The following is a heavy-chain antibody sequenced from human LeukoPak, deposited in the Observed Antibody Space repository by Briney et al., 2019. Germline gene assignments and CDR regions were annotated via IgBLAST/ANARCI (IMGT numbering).Heavy chain of an antibody. CDR2: IWYDGSNK. CDR3: ARDVNGNDGLDY. D-gene: IGHD1-1*01. V-gene: IGHV3-33*01. J-gene: IGHJ4*02. CDR1: GFTFSNYG. Sequence: GSLRLSCAASGFTFSNYGMHWVRQAPGKGLEWVAAIWYDGSNKYYADSVKGRFTISRDNSKNTLYLQMNSLRAEDAAVYYCARDVNGNDGLDYWGQGTLVTVSS.